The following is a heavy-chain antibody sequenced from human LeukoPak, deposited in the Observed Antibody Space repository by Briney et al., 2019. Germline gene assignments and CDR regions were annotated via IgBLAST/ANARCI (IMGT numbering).Heavy chain of an antibody. CDR3: ARGGGPFYETFGGVIVHNWFDP. V-gene: IGHV4-59*01. CDR2: IFYSGST. J-gene: IGHJ5*02. Sequence: SETLSLTCTVSGGSISSYYWSWIRQSPGKGLEWIGYIFYSGSTNYNPSLKSRVTVSVDTSKNQFSLKLRSVTAADTAVYYCARGGGPFYETFGGVIVHNWFDPWGQGTLVTVSS. CDR1: GGSISSYY. D-gene: IGHD3-16*02.